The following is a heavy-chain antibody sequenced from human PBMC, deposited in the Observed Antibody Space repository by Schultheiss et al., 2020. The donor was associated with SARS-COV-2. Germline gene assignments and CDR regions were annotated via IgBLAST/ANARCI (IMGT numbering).Heavy chain of an antibody. D-gene: IGHD6-19*01. J-gene: IGHJ4*02. CDR3: TTDSSLAVAGTDY. V-gene: IGHV3-15*01. Sequence: GESLKISCAASGFTFSNAWMSWVRQAPGKGLEWVGRIKSKTDGGTTDYAAPVKGRFTISRDDSKNTLYLQMNSLKTEDTAVYYCTTDSSLAVAGTDYWGQGTLVTVSS. CDR2: IKSKTDGGTT. CDR1: GFTFSNAW.